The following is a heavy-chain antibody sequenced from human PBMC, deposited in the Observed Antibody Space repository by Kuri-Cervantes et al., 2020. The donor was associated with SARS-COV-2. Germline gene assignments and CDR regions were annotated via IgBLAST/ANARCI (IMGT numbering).Heavy chain of an antibody. CDR1: GFSLSTSGVG. CDR3: AHWGRSDYYYYMDV. J-gene: IGHJ6*03. D-gene: IGHD7-27*01. Sequence: SGPTLVQPTQTLTLTCTFSGFSLSTSGVGVGWILQPPGKALEWLALIYWNDDKRYSPSLKSRLTITKDTSKNQVVLTMTNMGPVDTATYYCAHWGRSDYYYYMDVWGKGTAVTVSS. V-gene: IGHV2-5*01. CDR2: IYWNDDK.